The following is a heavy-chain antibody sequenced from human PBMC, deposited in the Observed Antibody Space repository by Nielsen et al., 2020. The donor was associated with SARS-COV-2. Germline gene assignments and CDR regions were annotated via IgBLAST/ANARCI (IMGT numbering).Heavy chain of an antibody. CDR1: GFTFSSYG. V-gene: IGHV3-30*18. J-gene: IGHJ6*03. Sequence: GGSLRLSCAASGFTFSSYGMHWVRQAPGKGLEWVAVISYDGSNKYYADSVKGRFTISRDNSKNTLYLQMNSLRAEDTAVYYCAKDFSYYYYYMDVWAKGPRSPSP. CDR2: ISYDGSNK. CDR3: AKDFSYYYYYMDV.